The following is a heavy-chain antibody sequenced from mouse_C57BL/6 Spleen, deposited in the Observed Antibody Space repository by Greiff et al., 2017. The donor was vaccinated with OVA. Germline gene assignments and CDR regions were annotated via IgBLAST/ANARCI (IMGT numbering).Heavy chain of an antibody. V-gene: IGHV1-18*01. D-gene: IGHD1-1*01. J-gene: IGHJ4*01. CDR3: ARGTLTGDYYGSSLYAMDY. CDR1: GYTFTDYN. Sequence: EVQLQQSGPELVKPGASVKIPCKASGYTFTDYNMDWVKQSHGKSLEWIGDINPNNGGTIYNQKFKGKATLTVDKSSSPAYMELRSLTSEDTAVYYCARGTLTGDYYGSSLYAMDYWGQGTSVTVSS. CDR2: INPNNGGT.